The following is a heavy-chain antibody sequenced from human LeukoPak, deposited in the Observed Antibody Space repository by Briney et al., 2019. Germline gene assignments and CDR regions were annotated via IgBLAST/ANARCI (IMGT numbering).Heavy chain of an antibody. D-gene: IGHD2-15*01. CDR3: TRDPPRRCSGATCYPY. V-gene: IGHV1-2*02. Sequence: ASVKVSCKASGYIFTAYYIHWVRQAPGQGLEWMGWINPNSGGTTFAQTFQDRVTMTRDTSIGTVYMELSSLRSDDTAVYYCTRDPPRRCSGATCYPYWGQGTLVTVSS. J-gene: IGHJ4*02. CDR2: INPNSGGT. CDR1: GYIFTAYY.